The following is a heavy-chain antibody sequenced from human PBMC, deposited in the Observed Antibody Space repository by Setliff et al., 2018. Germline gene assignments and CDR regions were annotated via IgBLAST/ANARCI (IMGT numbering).Heavy chain of an antibody. V-gene: IGHV5-51*01. CDR1: GYTFTNYW. Sequence: PGESLKISCKGSGYTFTNYWIGWVRQMPGKGLEWMGSIYPSVSDTRYSPSFQGQVTISADKSISTAYVQWRSLKASDTAMYYCARVGTAGGYYFDFWGQGALVTVSS. CDR2: IYPSVSDT. CDR3: ARVGTAGGYYFDF. J-gene: IGHJ4*02. D-gene: IGHD2-15*01.